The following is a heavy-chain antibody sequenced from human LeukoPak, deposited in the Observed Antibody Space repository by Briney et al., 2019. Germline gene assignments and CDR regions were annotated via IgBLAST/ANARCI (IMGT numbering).Heavy chain of an antibody. CDR1: GFTFSSYA. V-gene: IGHV3-30*04. CDR2: ISYDGSNR. J-gene: IGHJ4*02. CDR3: ARRATTERGHSYGLDY. Sequence: GRSLRLSCAASGFTFSSYAMHWVRQAPGKGLEWVAVISYDGSNRYYADSVKGRFTISRDNAKNSLYLQMNSLRAKDTAVYYCARRATTERGHSYGLDYWGQGTLVTVSS. D-gene: IGHD5-18*01.